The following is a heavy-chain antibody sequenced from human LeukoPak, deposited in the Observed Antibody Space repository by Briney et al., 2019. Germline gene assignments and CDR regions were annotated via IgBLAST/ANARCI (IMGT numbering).Heavy chain of an antibody. D-gene: IGHD4-23*01. CDR1: GFTLSSYA. Sequence: GGSLRCSCAASGFTLSSYAMHWVRQAPGKGLEWVAIISYDGSNKYYADSVKGRFTISRDNSKNTMYLLMNSLRAEDTAVYYCARGGSAVYGGNSHYFDYWGQGTMVTVSS. V-gene: IGHV3-30-3*01. J-gene: IGHJ4*02. CDR2: ISYDGSNK. CDR3: ARGGSAVYGGNSHYFDY.